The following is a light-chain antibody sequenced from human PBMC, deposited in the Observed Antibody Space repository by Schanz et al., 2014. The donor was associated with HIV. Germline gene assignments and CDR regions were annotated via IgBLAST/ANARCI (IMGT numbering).Light chain of an antibody. CDR3: QQYDSSTWT. J-gene: IGKJ1*01. CDR1: QSVRSN. CDR2: GVS. Sequence: EIVLTQSPVTLSLSPGERAALSCRASQSVRSNLAWYQQKPGQAPRLLIYGVSSRAAGIPDRFSGSGSGTDFTLTINRLEPEDFAIYYCQQYDSSTWTFGQGTKVEI. V-gene: IGKV3-20*01.